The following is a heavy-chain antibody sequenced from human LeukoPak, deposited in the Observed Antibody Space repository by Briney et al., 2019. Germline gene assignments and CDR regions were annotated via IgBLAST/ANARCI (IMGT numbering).Heavy chain of an antibody. CDR3: ARVGDWNDLVY. Sequence: SETLSLTCTVSGGSISSYYWSWIRQPPGKGLEWIGYISYTVTSNYNPSLKSRVTISVDTSKNQFYLKLRHVTAADTAVYYCARVGDWNDLVYWGKGTLVTVSS. CDR1: GGSISSYY. V-gene: IGHV4-59*01. J-gene: IGHJ4*02. CDR2: ISYTVTS. D-gene: IGHD1-1*01.